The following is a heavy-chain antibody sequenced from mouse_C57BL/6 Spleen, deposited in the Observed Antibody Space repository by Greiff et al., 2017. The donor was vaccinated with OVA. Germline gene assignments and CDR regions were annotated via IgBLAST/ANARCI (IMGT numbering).Heavy chain of an antibody. D-gene: IGHD2-3*01. CDR2: IYPGDGDT. CDR3: ARYRYDGYYVFAY. CDR1: GYAFSSSW. V-gene: IGHV1-82*01. J-gene: IGHJ3*01. Sequence: VQLQQSGPELVKPGASVKISCKASGYAFSSSWMNWVKQRPGKGLEWIGRIYPGDGDTNYNGKFKGKATLTADKSSSTAYMQLSSLTSEDSAVYFCARYRYDGYYVFAYWGQGTLVTVSA.